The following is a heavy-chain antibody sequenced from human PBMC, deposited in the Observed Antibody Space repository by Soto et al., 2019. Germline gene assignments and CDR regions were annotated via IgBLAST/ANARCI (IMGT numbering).Heavy chain of an antibody. V-gene: IGHV1-8*01. D-gene: IGHD3-10*01. CDR2: MNPNSGNT. CDR1: GYTFTNYD. Sequence: ASVKVSCKASGYTFTNYDINWLRQATGQGLEWMGWMNPNSGNTGYAQKFQGRVTMTRNTSISTAYMELSSLRSEDTAVYYCARLISMIRGVIINYYYYYMDVWGKGTTVTVSS. J-gene: IGHJ6*03. CDR3: ARLISMIRGVIINYYYYYMDV.